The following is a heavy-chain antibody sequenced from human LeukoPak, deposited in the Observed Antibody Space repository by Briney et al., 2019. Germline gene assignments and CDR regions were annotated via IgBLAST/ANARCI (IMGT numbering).Heavy chain of an antibody. CDR1: EFSFSSYA. J-gene: IGHJ4*02. CDR2: INRNGVNT. D-gene: IGHD3-9*01. Sequence: PGGSLRLSCAASEFSFSSYAMSWVRQAPGKGLEWVSTINRNGVNTHYADSVVGRFTISRDNSKNTLYLQMSSLRVEDTAIYYCATDVEGPILFDSWGQGALVTVSS. CDR3: ATDVEGPILFDS. V-gene: IGHV3-23*01.